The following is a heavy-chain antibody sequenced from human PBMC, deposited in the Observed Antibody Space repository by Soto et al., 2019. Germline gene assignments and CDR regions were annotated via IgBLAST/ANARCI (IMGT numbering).Heavy chain of an antibody. Sequence: PGGSLRLSCAVSGFTLSDFHMTWIRQAPGRGVEWISYSSSSDKTTYYADSVKGRFTNSKDNAKNVLYLQINSRRAEDTSFYFCTRVNWVAGTFIDYWGQGILVTGYS. CDR2: SSSSDKTT. CDR3: TRVNWVAGTFIDY. V-gene: IGHV3-11*01. CDR1: GFTLSDFH. D-gene: IGHD6-19*01. J-gene: IGHJ4*02.